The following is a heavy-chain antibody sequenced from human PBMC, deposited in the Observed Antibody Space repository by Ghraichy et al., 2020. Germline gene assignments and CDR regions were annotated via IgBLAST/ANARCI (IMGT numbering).Heavy chain of an antibody. D-gene: IGHD5-24*01. Sequence: SETLSLTCAVSGGSISSSNWWSWVRQPPGKGLEWIGEIYHSGSTNYNPSLKSRVTISVDKSKNQFSLKLSSVTAADTAVYYCARVVVEMATIPNWYFDLWGRGTLVTVSS. J-gene: IGHJ2*01. CDR3: ARVVVEMATIPNWYFDL. CDR1: GGSISSSNW. V-gene: IGHV4-4*02. CDR2: IYHSGST.